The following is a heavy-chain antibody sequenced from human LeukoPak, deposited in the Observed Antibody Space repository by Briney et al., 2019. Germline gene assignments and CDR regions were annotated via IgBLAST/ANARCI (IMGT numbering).Heavy chain of an antibody. CDR1: GDSIDSYY. D-gene: IGHD4-17*01. CDR2: SGSS. CDR3: GGLDYGDYYIEY. V-gene: IGHV4-4*09. J-gene: IGHJ4*02. Sequence: SETLSLTCTVSGDSIDSYYWSWIRQSPGKGLEWLGYSGSSNYNPSLQSRLTISVDTSRNQFSLKLKSVTAADTAVYYCGGLDYGDYYIEYWGPGTLVTVSS.